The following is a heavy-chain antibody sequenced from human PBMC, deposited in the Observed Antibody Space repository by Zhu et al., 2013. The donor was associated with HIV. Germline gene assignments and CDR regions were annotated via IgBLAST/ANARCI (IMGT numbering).Heavy chain of an antibody. CDR2: INPNSGGT. D-gene: IGHD3-22*01. CDR1: GYIFTGYY. V-gene: IGHV1-2*02. Sequence: QVQLVQSGAEVKKPGASVKVSCKASGYIFTGYYMHWVRQAPGQGLEWMGWINPNSGGTNYPQKFHGRVTMTRDTSISTAYLEVSRLRSDDTAVYYCARIPDYYDSSGYYYWGQGTLVTVSS. J-gene: IGHJ4*02. CDR3: ARIPDYYDSSGYYY.